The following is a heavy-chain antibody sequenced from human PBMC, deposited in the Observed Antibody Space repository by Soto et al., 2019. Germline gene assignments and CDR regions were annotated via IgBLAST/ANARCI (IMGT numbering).Heavy chain of an antibody. V-gene: IGHV3-23*01. CDR2: ISGSGGST. CDR3: AKVDYGGYSLAFDY. D-gene: IGHD4-17*01. CDR1: GFTFSSYA. Sequence: PGGSLRLSCAASGFTFSSYAMSWVRQAPGKGLEWVSAISGSGGSTYYADSVKGRFTISRDNSKNTLYLQMNSPRAEDTAVYYCAKVDYGGYSLAFDYWGQGTLVTVSS. J-gene: IGHJ4*02.